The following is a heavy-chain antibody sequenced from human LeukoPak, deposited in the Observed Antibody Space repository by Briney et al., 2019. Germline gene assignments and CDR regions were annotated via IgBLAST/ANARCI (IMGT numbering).Heavy chain of an antibody. CDR2: IIPIIGTP. Sequence: SVKVSCKTSGGTSNNYAIAWVRQAPGNGFEWLGQIIPIIGTPNYAQKFQGRVTIIVDRSTSTAYMELRSLRSDDTAVYYCARDFGGDRGNYSDSWGQGTLVTVSS. CDR3: ARDFGGDRGNYSDS. CDR1: GGTSNNYA. D-gene: IGHD2-21*02. J-gene: IGHJ4*02. V-gene: IGHV1-69*06.